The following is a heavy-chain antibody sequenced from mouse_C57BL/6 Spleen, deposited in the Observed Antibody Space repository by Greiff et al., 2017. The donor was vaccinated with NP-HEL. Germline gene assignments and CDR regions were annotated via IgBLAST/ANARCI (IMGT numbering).Heavy chain of an antibody. CDR2: ISNGGGST. CDR1: GFTFSDYY. D-gene: IGHD2-4*01. V-gene: IGHV5-12*01. Sequence: DVQLQESGGGLVQPGGSLKLSCAASGFTFSDYYMYWVRQTPEKRLEWVAYISNGGGSTYYPDTVKGRFTISRDNAKNTLYLQMSRLKSEDTAMYYCARQGDYDEYFDVWGTGTTVTVSS. CDR3: ARQGDYDEYFDV. J-gene: IGHJ1*03.